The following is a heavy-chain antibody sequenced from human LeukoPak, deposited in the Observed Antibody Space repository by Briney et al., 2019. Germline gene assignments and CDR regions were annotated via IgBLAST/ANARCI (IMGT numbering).Heavy chain of an antibody. CDR2: IYTSGST. V-gene: IGHV4-61*02. J-gene: IGHJ5*02. Sequence: SETLSLTCTVSGGSLSSGSYYWSWIRQPAGKGLEWIGRIYTSGSTNYNPSLKSRVTISVDTSKNQFSLKLSSVTAADTAVYYCAREERSGYYYDNWFDPWGQGTLVTVSS. D-gene: IGHD3-22*01. CDR1: GGSLSSGSYY. CDR3: AREERSGYYYDNWFDP.